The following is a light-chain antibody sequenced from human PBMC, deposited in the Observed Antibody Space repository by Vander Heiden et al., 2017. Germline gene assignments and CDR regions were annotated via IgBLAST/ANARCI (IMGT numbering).Light chain of an antibody. CDR2: ANN. CDR1: SSNIEPNS. J-gene: IGLJ3*02. Sequence: QSVLIQPPSASGTPGQRVTISCSGSSSNIEPNSVNWDQQLPGTAPKLLIYANNQRPSGVPARFSGSKSGTSASLAIRGLQSADEADYYCAVWDDSLNGWVLGGGTKLTVL. CDR3: AVWDDSLNGWV. V-gene: IGLV1-44*01.